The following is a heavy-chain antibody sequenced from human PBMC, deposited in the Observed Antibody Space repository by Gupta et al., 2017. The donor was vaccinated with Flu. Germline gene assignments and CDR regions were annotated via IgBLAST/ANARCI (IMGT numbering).Heavy chain of an antibody. CDR2: VKQDGSEK. Sequence: EVQLVESGGGLVQPGGSLRLSCAASGFIFSNHWMRWVRQAPGKGLEWVANVKQDGSEKYSVDSVKGRFTISRDNAKNSLYLQMNSLRVEDTAVYYCARDSERGSPGGGMDVWGRGTTVTVSS. D-gene: IGHD3-16*01. V-gene: IGHV3-7*01. CDR3: ARDSERGSPGGGMDV. J-gene: IGHJ6*02. CDR1: GFIFSNHW.